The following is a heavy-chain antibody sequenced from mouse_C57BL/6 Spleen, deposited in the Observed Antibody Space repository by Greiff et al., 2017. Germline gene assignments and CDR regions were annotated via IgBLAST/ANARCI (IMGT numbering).Heavy chain of an antibody. CDR3: ARGDDYDEGFDY. V-gene: IGHV5-16*01. CDR1: GFTFSDYY. CDR2: INYDGSST. Sequence: EVKVVESEGGLVQPGSSMKLSCTASGFTFSDYYMAWVRQVPEKGLEWGANINYDGSSTYYLDSLKSRFIISRDNAKNILYLQMSSLKSEDTATYYCARGDDYDEGFDYWGQGTTLTVSS. J-gene: IGHJ2*01. D-gene: IGHD2-4*01.